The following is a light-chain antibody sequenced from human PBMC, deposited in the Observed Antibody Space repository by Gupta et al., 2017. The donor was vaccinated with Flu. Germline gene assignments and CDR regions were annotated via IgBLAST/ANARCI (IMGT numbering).Light chain of an antibody. J-gene: IGKJ1*01. Sequence: GDRVNISCRSSQGIHKYLIWYHQKPRKVPNLLIYSASTLQSGVSSRFSGSGSGTDFTPTISSLQPEDIGTYSCQKFHDASWTFGPGTKVE. CDR3: QKFHDASWT. CDR1: QGIHKY. CDR2: SAS. V-gene: IGKV1-27*01.